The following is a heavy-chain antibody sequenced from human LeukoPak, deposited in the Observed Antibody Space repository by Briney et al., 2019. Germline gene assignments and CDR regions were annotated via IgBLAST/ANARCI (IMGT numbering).Heavy chain of an antibody. CDR2: IIPIFGTA. CDR1: GGTFSSYA. V-gene: IGHV1-69*06. D-gene: IGHD5-24*01. Sequence: SVKVSCRASGGTFSSYAISWVRQAPGQGLEWMGGIIPIFGTANYAQKFQGRVTITADKSTSTAYMELSSLRSEDTAVYYCARGSNLEIATPFDYWGQGTLVTVSS. CDR3: ARGSNLEIATPFDY. J-gene: IGHJ4*02.